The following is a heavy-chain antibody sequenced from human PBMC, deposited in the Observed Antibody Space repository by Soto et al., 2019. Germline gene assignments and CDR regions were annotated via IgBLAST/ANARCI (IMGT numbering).Heavy chain of an antibody. CDR2: IYHSGTN. CDR1: GGSMSSGGYY. V-gene: IGHV4-31*03. J-gene: IGHJ4*02. CDR3: VRDRDTYGLSFFDY. Sequence: TSXTLSLTCTVSGGSMSSGGYYWSWIRQHPGKGLEWIGYIYHSGTNYADSVKGRFTISRDNAKNTLYLQMNSLTAEDTVVYFCVRDRDTYGLSFFDYWGQGTLVTVSS. D-gene: IGHD5-18*01.